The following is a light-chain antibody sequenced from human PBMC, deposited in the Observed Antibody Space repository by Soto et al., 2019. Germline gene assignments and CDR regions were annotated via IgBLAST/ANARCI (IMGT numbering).Light chain of an antibody. J-gene: IGLJ3*02. Sequence: QPVLTQPPSVSGAPGQRVTISCTGSSSNIGAGYDVHWYQQLPGRAPKLLIYCSSNRPSGVPDRISGSKSGTSASLAITGLQAEDEADYYCQSYDNNLSGGVFGGGTKLTVL. CDR2: CSS. CDR1: SSNIGAGYD. V-gene: IGLV1-40*01. CDR3: QSYDNNLSGGV.